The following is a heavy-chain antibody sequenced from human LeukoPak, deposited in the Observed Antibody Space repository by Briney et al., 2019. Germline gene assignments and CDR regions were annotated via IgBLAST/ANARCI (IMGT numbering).Heavy chain of an antibody. J-gene: IGHJ6*02. CDR2: IYYSGST. Sequence: SETLSLTCTVSGGSISSSSYYWGWIRQPPGKGLEWIGSIYYSGSTYYNPSLKSRVSMSVDPSKSQFSLKLSSVTPEDTAVYYCAKFRDYYGMDVWGQGTTVTVSS. CDR1: GGSISSSSYY. CDR3: AKFRDYYGMDV. V-gene: IGHV4-39*01.